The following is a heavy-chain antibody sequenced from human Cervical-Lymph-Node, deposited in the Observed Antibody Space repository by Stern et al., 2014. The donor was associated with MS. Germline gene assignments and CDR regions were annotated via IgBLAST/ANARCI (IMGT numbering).Heavy chain of an antibody. V-gene: IGHV1-69*01. Sequence: VQLVESGAEVKKPGSSVKISCKASRGTFNVYALNWLRQAPGQGLEWMGGIIPILGTANYAQKFQGRVTITADESTRTMSMQISSLRSNDTAVYYCARDGRHTYTYALDVWGQGTAVTVSS. D-gene: IGHD2-2*02. CDR1: RGTFNVYA. CDR2: IIPILGTA. CDR3: ARDGRHTYTYALDV. J-gene: IGHJ6*02.